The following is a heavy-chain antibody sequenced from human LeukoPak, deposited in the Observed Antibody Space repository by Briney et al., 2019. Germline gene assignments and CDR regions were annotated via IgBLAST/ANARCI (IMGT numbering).Heavy chain of an antibody. Sequence: GGSLRLSCAASGFTFDDYAMHWVRQAPGKGLEWVSGISWNSGSIGYADSVKGRFTISRDNAENSLYLQMNSLRAEDMALYYCAKSVVPAAGDWYFDLWGRGTLVTVSS. J-gene: IGHJ2*01. D-gene: IGHD2-2*01. CDR2: ISWNSGSI. CDR1: GFTFDDYA. CDR3: AKSVVPAAGDWYFDL. V-gene: IGHV3-9*03.